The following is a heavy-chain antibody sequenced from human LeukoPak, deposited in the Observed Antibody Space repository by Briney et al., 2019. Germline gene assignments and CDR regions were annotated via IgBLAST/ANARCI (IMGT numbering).Heavy chain of an antibody. CDR3: ARESTGGTNWFDP. CDR1: GFTFSSYS. Sequence: GGSLRLSCAASGFTFSSYSMNWVRQAPGKGLEWVSSISSSSSYIYYADSVKGRFTISRDNAKNSLYLQMNSLRVEDTAVYYCARESTGGTNWFDPCGQGTLVTVSS. V-gene: IGHV3-21*01. D-gene: IGHD7-27*01. CDR2: ISSSSSYI. J-gene: IGHJ5*02.